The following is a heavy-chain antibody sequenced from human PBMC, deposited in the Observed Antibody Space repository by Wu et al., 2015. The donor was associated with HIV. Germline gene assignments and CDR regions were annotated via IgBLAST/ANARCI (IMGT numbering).Heavy chain of an antibody. V-gene: IGHV1-46*01. CDR1: GYSFTSYY. Sequence: QVQLVQSGAEVKKPGASVKVSCKASGYSFTSYYMHWVRQAPGQGLEWMGIINPSGGSTNYAQKFQGRVTMTRDTSTSTVYMELSSLRSEDTAVYYCARTGSHYYYGMDVWGQGTTVTV. D-gene: IGHD3-10*01. J-gene: IGHJ6*02. CDR2: INPSGGST. CDR3: ARTGSHYYYGMDV.